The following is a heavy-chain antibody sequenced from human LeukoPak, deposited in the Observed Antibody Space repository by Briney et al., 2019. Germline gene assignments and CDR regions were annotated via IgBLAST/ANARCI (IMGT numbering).Heavy chain of an antibody. CDR3: ASTDSSGLPTNDY. V-gene: IGHV1-69*04. CDR1: GGTFSSYA. D-gene: IGHD3-22*01. J-gene: IGHJ4*02. Sequence: SVKVSCKASGGTFSSYAISWVRQAPGQGLEWMGRIIPIFGIADYAQKFQGRVTITADKSTSTAYMELSSLRSEDTAVYYCASTDSSGLPTNDYWGQGTLVTASS. CDR2: IIPIFGIA.